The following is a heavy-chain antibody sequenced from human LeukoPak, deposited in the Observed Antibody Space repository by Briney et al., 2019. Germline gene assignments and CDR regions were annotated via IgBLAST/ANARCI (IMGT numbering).Heavy chain of an antibody. CDR1: GFTFSSYG. CDR3: AKRSTVTTAQAWIFDY. D-gene: IGHD4-17*01. J-gene: IGHJ4*02. CDR2: ISGSGGST. Sequence: GGTLRLSCAASGFTFSSYGMSWVRQAPGKGLEWVSAISGSGGSTYYADSAKGRFTISRDNSKNTLYLQMNSLRAEDTAVYYCAKRSTVTTAQAWIFDYWGQGTLVTVSS. V-gene: IGHV3-23*01.